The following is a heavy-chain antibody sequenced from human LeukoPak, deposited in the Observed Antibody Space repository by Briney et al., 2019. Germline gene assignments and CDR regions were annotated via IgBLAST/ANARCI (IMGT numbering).Heavy chain of an antibody. CDR2: ISTSGGST. V-gene: IGHV3-23*01. CDR1: GFTITTYS. Sequence: GGSLRLSCAASGFTITTYSMSWVRQAPGKGLEWVSTISTSGGSTYYADSVAGRFTISRDNSKNTLDLQMNSLRAEDTAVYYCAKETGSGGDPFDYWGQGTLVTVSS. D-gene: IGHD2-21*02. J-gene: IGHJ4*02. CDR3: AKETGSGGDPFDY.